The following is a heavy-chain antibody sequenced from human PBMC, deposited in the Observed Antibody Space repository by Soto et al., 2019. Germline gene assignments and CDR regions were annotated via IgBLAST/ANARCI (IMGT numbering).Heavy chain of an antibody. J-gene: IGHJ6*02. D-gene: IGHD6-13*01. Sequence: EVQLVESGGGLVQPGGSLRLSCAASGFTFSTYDMHWVRQATGRGLEWVSAIGTAGDPYYLGSVKGRFTISRENAKNSLHLQMNSLRAGDTAVYYCARGGKGTYGMDVWGQGTTVTVSS. CDR3: ARGGKGTYGMDV. V-gene: IGHV3-13*05. CDR1: GFTFSTYD. CDR2: IGTAGDP.